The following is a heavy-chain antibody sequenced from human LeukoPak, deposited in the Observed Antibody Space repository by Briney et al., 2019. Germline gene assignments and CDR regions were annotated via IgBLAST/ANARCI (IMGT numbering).Heavy chain of an antibody. V-gene: IGHV3-13*01. Sequence: PGGSLRLSCAASGFTFSSYDMHWVRQATGKGLEWVSAIGTAGDTYYPGSVKGRFTISRENSKNSLYLQMTSLTAGDTAVYYCARGGGGTEFDYWGQGTLVTVSS. CDR3: ARGGGGTEFDY. CDR2: IGTAGDT. D-gene: IGHD3-16*01. J-gene: IGHJ4*02. CDR1: GFTFSSYD.